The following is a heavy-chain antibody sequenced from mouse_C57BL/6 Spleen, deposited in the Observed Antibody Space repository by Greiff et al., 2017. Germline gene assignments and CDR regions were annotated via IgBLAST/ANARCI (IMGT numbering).Heavy chain of an antibody. J-gene: IGHJ3*01. CDR3: ARPDSSCSWFAY. Sequence: QVQLQQPGAELVKPGASVKMSCKASGYTFTSYWITWVKQRPGQGLEWIGDIYPGSGSTHYNDKFKSKATLTVDTSSSTAYMQLSSLTSEDSAVYYGARPDSSCSWFAYWRQGTLVTVSA. V-gene: IGHV1-55*01. D-gene: IGHD3-2*02. CDR2: IYPGSGST. CDR1: GYTFTSYW.